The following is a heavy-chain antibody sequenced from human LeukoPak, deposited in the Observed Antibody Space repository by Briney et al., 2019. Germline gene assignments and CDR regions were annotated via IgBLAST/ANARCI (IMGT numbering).Heavy chain of an antibody. CDR3: ARVAAAGTAGAFDI. CDR2: IYSGGST. CDR1: GFTVSSNY. Sequence: GGSLRLSCAASGFTVSSNYMSWVRQAPGKGLEWVSVIYSGGSTYYADSVKGRFTISRDNSKNTLYLQMNSLRAEDTAVYYCARVAAAGTAGAFDIWGQGIMVTVSS. V-gene: IGHV3-53*01. D-gene: IGHD6-13*01. J-gene: IGHJ3*02.